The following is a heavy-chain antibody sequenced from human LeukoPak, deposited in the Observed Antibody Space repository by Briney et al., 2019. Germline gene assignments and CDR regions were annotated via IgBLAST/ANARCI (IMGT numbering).Heavy chain of an antibody. J-gene: IGHJ4*02. CDR2: INSDGSST. CDR1: GFTFSSYW. D-gene: IGHD6-19*01. CDR3: ARALAVAGTGTTPNY. Sequence: QPGGSLRLSCAASGFTFSSYWMHWVRQAPGKGLVWVSRINSDGSSTSYADSVKGRLTISRDNAKNTLYLQMNSLRAEDTAVYYCARALAVAGTGTTPNYWGQGTLVTVSS. V-gene: IGHV3-74*01.